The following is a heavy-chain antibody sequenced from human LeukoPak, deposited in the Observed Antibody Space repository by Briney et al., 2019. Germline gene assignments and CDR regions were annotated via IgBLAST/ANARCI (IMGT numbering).Heavy chain of an antibody. CDR2: IYYSGST. CDR1: GFTVSSYY. Sequence: PGGSLRLSCAASGFTVSSYYWSWIRQPPGKGLEWIGYIYYSGSTNYNPSLKGRVTISVDTSKNQFSLKLSSVTAADTAVYYCARGGYCSGGSCYPNWFDPWGQGTLVTVSS. CDR3: ARGGYCSGGSCYPNWFDP. D-gene: IGHD2-15*01. J-gene: IGHJ5*02. V-gene: IGHV4-59*02.